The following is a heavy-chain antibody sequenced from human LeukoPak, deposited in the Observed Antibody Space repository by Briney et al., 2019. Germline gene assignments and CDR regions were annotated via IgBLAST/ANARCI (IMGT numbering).Heavy chain of an antibody. J-gene: IGHJ6*03. V-gene: IGHV4-38-2*02. Sequence: SETLSLTCTVSGYSISSGYYWGWIRQPPGKGLEWSGSIFHSGSTYYNPSLKSRVTISLDTSKNQLSLKLSTVTAADTAVYYCARVRRTYYYYMDVWGKGTTVTVSS. CDR2: IFHSGST. CDR1: GYSISSGYY. CDR3: ARVRRTYYYYMDV.